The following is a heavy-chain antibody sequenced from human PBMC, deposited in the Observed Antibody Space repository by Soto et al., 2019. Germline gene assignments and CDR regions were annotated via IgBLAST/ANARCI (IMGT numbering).Heavy chain of an antibody. CDR2: IIPILGIA. D-gene: IGHD4-4*01. V-gene: IGHV1-69*08. Sequence: QVQLVQSGAEVKKPGSSVKVSCKASGGTFSRYTISWVRQAPGQGLEWMGRIIPILGIANYAQQFQGRVTISAYKSTSTSYMELSSLRSEDTAVYYWARDRGDYSNWFDPCGQGTLVTVSS. CDR1: GGTFSRYT. J-gene: IGHJ5*02. CDR3: ARDRGDYSNWFDP.